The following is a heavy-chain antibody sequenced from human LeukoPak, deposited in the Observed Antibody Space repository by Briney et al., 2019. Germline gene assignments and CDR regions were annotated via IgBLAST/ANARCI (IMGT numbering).Heavy chain of an antibody. CDR1: GFTFSSYG. CDR2: ISYDGSNK. V-gene: IGHV3-30*18. CDR3: AKVPGPLLGAFDI. Sequence: GGSLRLSCAASGFTFSSYGMHWVRQAPGKGLEWVAVISYDGSNKYYADSVKGRFTISRDNSKNTLYLQMNSLRAEDTAVYYCAKVPGPLLGAFDIWGQGTMVTVSS. J-gene: IGHJ3*02. D-gene: IGHD3-3*01.